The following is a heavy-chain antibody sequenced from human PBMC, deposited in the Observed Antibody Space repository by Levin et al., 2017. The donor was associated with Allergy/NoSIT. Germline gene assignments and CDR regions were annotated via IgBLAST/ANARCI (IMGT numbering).Heavy chain of an antibody. D-gene: IGHD5-12*01. Sequence: SETLSLTCSVPGDSISRGFYYWSWIRQPAGEGLEWIGRIYVTGSTTYTPSLKSRVTISLDRSKDQVSLKINSVTAADTAVYYCARDVEGLSGYKPYCYMDVWGKGTTVTVSS. CDR1: GDSISRGFYY. J-gene: IGHJ6*03. V-gene: IGHV4-61*02. CDR2: IYVTGST. CDR3: ARDVEGLSGYKPYCYMDV.